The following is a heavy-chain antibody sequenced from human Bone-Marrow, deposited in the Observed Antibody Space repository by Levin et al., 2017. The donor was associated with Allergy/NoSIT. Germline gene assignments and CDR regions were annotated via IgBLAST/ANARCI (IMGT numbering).Heavy chain of an antibody. CDR2: IVVGSGKT. V-gene: IGHV1-58*02. D-gene: IGHD3-16*02. CDR1: GFTFSRSV. Sequence: KISCRASGFTFSRSVIHWVRQTRGQRLEWMGWIVVGSGKTKYAENLQGRVTITSDMSRSSAYMEMTSLRSEDTAVYYCAVNLPTDVYSFETIGYTLDSWGQGTLLSVSP. J-gene: IGHJ4*02. CDR3: AVNLPTDVYSFETIGYTLDS.